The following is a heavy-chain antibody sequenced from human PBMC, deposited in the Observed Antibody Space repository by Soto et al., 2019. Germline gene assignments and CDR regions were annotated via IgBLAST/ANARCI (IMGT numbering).Heavy chain of an antibody. CDR3: ARKLSGAVQGWAYGMAV. CDR1: GFTVSTYN. CDR2: TYSGGST. V-gene: IGHV3-53*02. J-gene: IGHJ6*02. Sequence: EVHLVESGGGLMQPGGSLRLSCAASGFTVSTYNMIWVRQAPGKGLEWVSVTYSGGSTHYADSENARFTVSRGNSKNTLYLQMSSLRDEDTAVYYCARKLSGAVQGWAYGMAVWGRGTTVTVSS. D-gene: IGHD5-18*01.